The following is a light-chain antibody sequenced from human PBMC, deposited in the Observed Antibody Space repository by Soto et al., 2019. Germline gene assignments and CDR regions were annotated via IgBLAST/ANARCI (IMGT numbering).Light chain of an antibody. V-gene: IGLV1-40*01. Sequence: QSVLTQPPSVSGAPGQGVTISCTGSSSNIGAGYDVHWYQHQPGTAPKLLIYGGSSRPSGVPDRFSGSKSGTSASLAITGLQAEDEADYYCQSYDRSLSGTVFGTGTKVTVL. CDR2: GGS. CDR1: SSNIGAGYD. CDR3: QSYDRSLSGTV. J-gene: IGLJ1*01.